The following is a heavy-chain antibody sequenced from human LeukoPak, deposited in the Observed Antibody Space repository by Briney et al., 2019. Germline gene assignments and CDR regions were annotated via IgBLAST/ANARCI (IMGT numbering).Heavy chain of an antibody. CDR3: ARDLGAMGFDY. V-gene: IGHV3-48*03. CDR2: ISSSGSTI. J-gene: IGHJ4*02. CDR1: GFTFSSYE. Sequence: GGSLRLSCAASGFTFSSYEMNWVRQAPGKGLEWASYISSSGSTIYYADSVKGRFTISRDNAKNSLYLQMNSLRAEDTAVYYCARDLGAMGFDYWGQGTLVTVSS. D-gene: IGHD1-26*01.